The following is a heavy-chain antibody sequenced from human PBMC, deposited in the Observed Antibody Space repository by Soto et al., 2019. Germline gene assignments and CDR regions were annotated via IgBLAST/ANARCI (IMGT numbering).Heavy chain of an antibody. CDR2: IYYSGST. V-gene: IGHV4-61*08. D-gene: IGHD2-8*01. J-gene: IGHJ4*02. CDR3: ARDKINGLFGY. CDR1: GDSVSSGGYY. Sequence: SDTLSLTCTVSGDSVSSGGYYRSWIRQPPGKGLEWIGFIYYSGSTNYNPSLKSRVTISVDTSKNQFSLKLTSVTAADTAVYYCARDKINGLFGYWGQGTLVTSPQ.